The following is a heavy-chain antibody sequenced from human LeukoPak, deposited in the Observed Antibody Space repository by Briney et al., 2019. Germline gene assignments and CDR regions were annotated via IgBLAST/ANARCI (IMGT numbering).Heavy chain of an antibody. CDR1: GFTFSRYA. CDR2: ISSDGIKT. CDR3: AKGADNSGYFQTDF. J-gene: IGHJ4*02. V-gene: IGHV3-64*02. Sequence: GGSLRLSYTASGFTFSRYAMHWVRQAPGKGMEYVSVISSDGIKTYYSDSVKGRFTISRDNSKNMLYLQMGSLRAEDLAVYYCAKGADNSGYFQTDFWGQGTLVTVSP. D-gene: IGHD3-22*01.